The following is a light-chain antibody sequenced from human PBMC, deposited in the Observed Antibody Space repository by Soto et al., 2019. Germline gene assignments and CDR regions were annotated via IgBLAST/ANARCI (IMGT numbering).Light chain of an antibody. Sequence: DIQLTQSPSSLSASVGDRVTITCRASQGITNYLAWSQQNPGKVPKLLIYAASTLQSGVPSRFSGSGSGTDFTLTSSSLQPEDVAIYYCQKYNSGLRAFGQGTKVEIK. V-gene: IGKV1-27*01. CDR2: AAS. CDR3: QKYNSGLRA. CDR1: QGITNY. J-gene: IGKJ1*01.